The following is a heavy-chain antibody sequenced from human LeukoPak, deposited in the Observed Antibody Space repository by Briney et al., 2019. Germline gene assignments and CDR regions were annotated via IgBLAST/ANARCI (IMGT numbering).Heavy chain of an antibody. Sequence: PSETLSLTCGVSGGSISSSSYYWGWIRHPPGKGLEWIGSIYYRGSTYYNPSLKSRVTISVDTSKNQFSLKVSSVTAADTAVFYCATHPGYGDYYFDYWGQGTLVTVSS. J-gene: IGHJ4*02. V-gene: IGHV4-39*01. D-gene: IGHD4-17*01. CDR1: GGSISSSSYY. CDR3: ATHPGYGDYYFDY. CDR2: IYYRGST.